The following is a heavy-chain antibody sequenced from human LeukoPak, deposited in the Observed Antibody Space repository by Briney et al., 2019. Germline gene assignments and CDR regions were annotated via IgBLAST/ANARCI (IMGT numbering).Heavy chain of an antibody. Sequence: PGGSLRLSCAASGFTFDDYAMHWVRQAPGKGLEWVAVISYDGSNKYYADSVKGRFTISRDNSKNTLYLQMNSLRAEDTAVYYCARDLGYWGQGTLVTVSS. J-gene: IGHJ4*02. CDR3: ARDLGY. CDR1: GFTFDDYA. CDR2: ISYDGSNK. V-gene: IGHV3-30-3*01.